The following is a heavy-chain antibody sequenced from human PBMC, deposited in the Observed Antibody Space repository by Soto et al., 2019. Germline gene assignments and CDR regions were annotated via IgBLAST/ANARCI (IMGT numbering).Heavy chain of an antibody. Sequence: PGGSLRLSCAASEFTFSNYAMSWVRQAPGKGLEWVSAISYGGGTTYYADSVKGRFTISRDNTKNTLYLQMNSLRAEDTAVYYCAKNPGYYYDSSGYQGYWGQGTLVTVSS. CDR1: EFTFSNYA. D-gene: IGHD3-22*01. V-gene: IGHV3-23*01. CDR3: AKNPGYYYDSSGYQGY. CDR2: ISYGGGTT. J-gene: IGHJ4*02.